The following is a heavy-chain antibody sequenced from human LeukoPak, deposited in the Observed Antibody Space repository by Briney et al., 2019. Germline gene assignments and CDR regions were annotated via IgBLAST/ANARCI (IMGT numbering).Heavy chain of an antibody. Sequence: ASVKVSCKASGYTFTSYYMHWVRQVPGQGLEWMGIINPSGGSTSYAQKFQGRVTMTRDTSTSTVYMELSSLRSEDTAVYYCARDGLRDSSGYCFDYWGQGTLVTVSS. V-gene: IGHV1-46*01. CDR1: GYTFTSYY. CDR2: INPSGGST. D-gene: IGHD3-22*01. J-gene: IGHJ4*02. CDR3: ARDGLRDSSGYCFDY.